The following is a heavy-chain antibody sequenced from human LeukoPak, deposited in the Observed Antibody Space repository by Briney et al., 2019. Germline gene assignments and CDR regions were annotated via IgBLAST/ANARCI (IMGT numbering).Heavy chain of an antibody. V-gene: IGHV3-15*01. D-gene: IGHD2-2*01. J-gene: IGHJ5*02. CDR1: GFTFSNAW. CDR2: IKSKTDGGTT. CDR3: TTDIVVVPTAGFDWFDP. Sequence: GGSLRLSCAASGFTFSNAWMSWVRQPPGKGLEWVGRIKSKTDGGTTDYAATVNGRFTISIHDSKNTLYLQTNSLKTEETAVYYCTTDIVVVPTAGFDWFDPWGQGTLVTVSS.